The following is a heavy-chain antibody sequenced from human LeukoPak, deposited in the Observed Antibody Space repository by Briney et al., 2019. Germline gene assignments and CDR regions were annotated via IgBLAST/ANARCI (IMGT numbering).Heavy chain of an antibody. CDR1: GGSISSYY. CDR3: ARHSSMGVSRFLLVN. D-gene: IGHD3-9*01. Sequence: SETLSFTCTVSGGSISSYYWSWIRQPPGKGLEWIGYIYTSGSTNYNPSLKSRVTISVDTSKNQFSLKLSSVTAADTAVYYCARHSSMGVSRFLLVNWGQGTLVTVSS. CDR2: IYTSGST. J-gene: IGHJ4*02. V-gene: IGHV4-4*09.